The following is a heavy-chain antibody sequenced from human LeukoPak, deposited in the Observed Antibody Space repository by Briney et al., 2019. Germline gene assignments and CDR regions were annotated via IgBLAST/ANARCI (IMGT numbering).Heavy chain of an antibody. CDR2: IYHSGRT. CDR3: ARAVWYTLDN. Sequence: TSGTLSLTCAVSGASISSSNWLSWVRQPPGKGLEWIGEIYHSGRTNYNPSLKSRVTISVDNSKNQFSLKMSSMTAADTAVYYCARAVWYTLDNWGQGTLVTVSS. D-gene: IGHD1-1*01. CDR1: GASISSSNW. J-gene: IGHJ4*02. V-gene: IGHV4-4*02.